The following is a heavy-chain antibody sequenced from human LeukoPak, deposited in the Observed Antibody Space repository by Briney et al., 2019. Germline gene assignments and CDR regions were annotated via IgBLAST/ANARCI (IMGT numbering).Heavy chain of an antibody. J-gene: IGHJ4*02. CDR2: IYYSGST. D-gene: IGHD2-2*01. CDR1: GGSISSSSYY. V-gene: IGHV4-39*01. Sequence: AETLSLTCTVSGGSISSSSYYWGWIRQPPGKGLEGIGSIYYSGSTYYNPSLKSRVTISVDTSKNQFSLKLSSVTAADTAVYYCATLPIGYCSSTSCDKGGLDYWGQGTLVTVSS. CDR3: ATLPIGYCSSTSCDKGGLDY.